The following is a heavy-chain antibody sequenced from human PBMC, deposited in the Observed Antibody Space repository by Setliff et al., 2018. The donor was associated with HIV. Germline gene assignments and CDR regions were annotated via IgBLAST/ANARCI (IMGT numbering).Heavy chain of an antibody. CDR3: ARGRRTAPGSFYHFYYMGV. D-gene: IGHD6-13*01. V-gene: IGHV1-2*02. J-gene: IGHJ6*03. CDR1: GYTLTEVS. Sequence: ASVKVSCKVSGYTLTEVSMHWVRQAPGEGLEWMGWIKPDSGGTNFAQKFQGRVTMTRDTSISTTHMELTNLKSDDTAVYFCARGRRTAPGSFYHFYYMGVWGEGTTVTVS. CDR2: IKPDSGGT.